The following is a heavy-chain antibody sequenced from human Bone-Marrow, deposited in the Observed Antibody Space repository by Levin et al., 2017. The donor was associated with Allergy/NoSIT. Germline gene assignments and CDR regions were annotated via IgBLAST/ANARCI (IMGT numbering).Heavy chain of an antibody. CDR1: GGSISSGGYY. V-gene: IGHV4-31*03. CDR3: ARAWPITIFGVVIYPGGALFDY. Sequence: PSETLSLTCTVSGGSISSGGYYWSWIRQHPGKGLEWIGYIYYSGSTYYNPSLKSRVTISVDTSKNQFSLKLSSVTAADTAVYYCARAWPITIFGVVIYPGGALFDYWGQGTLVTVSS. D-gene: IGHD3-3*01. CDR2: IYYSGST. J-gene: IGHJ4*02.